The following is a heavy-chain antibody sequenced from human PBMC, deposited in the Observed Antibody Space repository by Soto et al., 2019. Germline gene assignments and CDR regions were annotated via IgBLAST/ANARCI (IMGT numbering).Heavy chain of an antibody. Sequence: EVQLVESGGGLVQPGGSLRLYCAASGFTCINDWMTWVRQAPGKGLEWVANIKKDGSKKSYLDSVWGRFTVSRDNAKNYLDLEMNSLRSEDTALYYCARYGSSVNSYSYFDVFDSWGKGTMFTVSS. V-gene: IGHV3-7*05. J-gene: IGHJ3*02. CDR2: IKKDGSKK. CDR3: ARYGSSVNSYSYFDVFDS. CDR1: GFTCINDW. D-gene: IGHD3-10*01.